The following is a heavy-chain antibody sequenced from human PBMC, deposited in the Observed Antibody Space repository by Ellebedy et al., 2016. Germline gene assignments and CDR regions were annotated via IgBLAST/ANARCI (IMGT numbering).Heavy chain of an antibody. J-gene: IGHJ6*03. D-gene: IGHD6-6*01. CDR2: IRSTGSII. CDR1: GFTFSDYY. V-gene: IGHV3-11*01. Sequence: GGSLRLXXAASGFTFSDYYMSWIRQAPGKGLEWVSDIRSTGSIIYYADSVRGRFTISRDNAKNSLYLEMNSLRVEDTAVYYCARVPSIAVRRYYYMDVWGKGTTATVSS. CDR3: ARVPSIAVRRYYYMDV.